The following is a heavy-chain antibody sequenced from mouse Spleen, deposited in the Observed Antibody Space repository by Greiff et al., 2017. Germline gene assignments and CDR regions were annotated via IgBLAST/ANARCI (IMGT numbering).Heavy chain of an antibody. CDR2: IDPENGDT. J-gene: IGHJ3*01. CDR3: TTLPFAY. Sequence: DVQLVESGAELVRPGASVKLSCTASGFNIKDDYMHWVKQRPEQGLEWIGWIDPENGDTEYASKFQGKATITADTSSNTAYLQLSSLTSEDTAVYYCTTLPFAYWGQGTLVTVSA. V-gene: IGHV14-4*01. CDR1: GFNIKDDY.